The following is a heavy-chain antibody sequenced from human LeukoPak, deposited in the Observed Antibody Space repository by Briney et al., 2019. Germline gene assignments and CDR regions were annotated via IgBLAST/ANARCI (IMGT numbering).Heavy chain of an antibody. J-gene: IGHJ4*02. V-gene: IGHV3-53*04. CDR3: ARDSDGFFDF. CDR1: GFTVSSNY. CDR2: IYSGGST. D-gene: IGHD3-3*01. Sequence: GGSLRLSCAASGFTVSSNYMSWVRQAPGKGLEWVSIIYSGGSTYYADSVKGRFTISRHNSKNTLYLQMNSLRAEDTAVYYCARDSDGFFDFWGQGTLVTVSS.